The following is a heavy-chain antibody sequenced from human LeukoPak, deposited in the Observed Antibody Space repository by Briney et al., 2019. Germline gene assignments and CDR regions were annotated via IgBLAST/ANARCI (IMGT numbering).Heavy chain of an antibody. CDR2: IKSDGSST. CDR3: ARSVTLDGIDV. CDR1: GFTFSSYW. Sequence: GGSLRLSCAASGFTFSSYWMHWVHQAPGKGLVWVSRIKSDGSSTSYADSVKGRFTISRDNAKNTLYLQMNSLRAEDTAVYYCARSVTLDGIDVWGQGTTVTVSS. V-gene: IGHV3-74*01. J-gene: IGHJ6*02. D-gene: IGHD2-21*02.